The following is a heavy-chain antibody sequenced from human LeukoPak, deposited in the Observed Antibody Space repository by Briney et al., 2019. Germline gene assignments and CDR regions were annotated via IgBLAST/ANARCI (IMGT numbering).Heavy chain of an antibody. D-gene: IGHD3-22*01. CDR3: ARAGYYYDSSGPVV. J-gene: IGHJ6*02. V-gene: IGHV4-30-2*01. Sequence: SETLSLTCTVSGGSISSGGYYWSWIRQPPGKGLEWIGYIYHSGSTYYNPSLKSRVTISVDTSKNQFSLKLSSVTAADTAVYYCARAGYYYDSSGPVVWGQGTTVTVSS. CDR2: IYHSGST. CDR1: GGSISSGGYY.